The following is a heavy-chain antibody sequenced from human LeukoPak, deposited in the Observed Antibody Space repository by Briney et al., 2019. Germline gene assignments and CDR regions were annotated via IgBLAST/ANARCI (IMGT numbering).Heavy chain of an antibody. CDR1: GFTFSSYG. CDR3: ARGPAYGDPRGDFDY. J-gene: IGHJ4*02. V-gene: IGHV3-33*01. CDR2: IWYDGSNK. D-gene: IGHD4-17*01. Sequence: GGSLRLSCAASGFTFSSYGMHWVRQAAGKGLEWVAVIWYDGSNKYYADSMKGRFTISRDNSKNTLYLQMNSLRAEDTAVYCCARGPAYGDPRGDFDYWGQGTLVTVSS.